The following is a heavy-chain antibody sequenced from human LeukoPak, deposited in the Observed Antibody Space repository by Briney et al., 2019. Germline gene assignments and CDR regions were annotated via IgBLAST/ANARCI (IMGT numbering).Heavy chain of an antibody. Sequence: GASVKVSCTASGYTFSSSVISWVRQAPGLGLEWMGWISCSNGNTNYAQKLQGRVTMTTDTSTSTAYMELRSLRSDDTAVYYCARETSSGYADYWGQGTLVTVSS. CDR2: ISCSNGNT. CDR1: GYTFSSSV. V-gene: IGHV1-18*01. D-gene: IGHD3-3*01. CDR3: ARETSSGYADY. J-gene: IGHJ4*02.